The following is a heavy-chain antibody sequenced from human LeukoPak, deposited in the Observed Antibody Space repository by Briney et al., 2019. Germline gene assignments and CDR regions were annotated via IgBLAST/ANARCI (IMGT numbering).Heavy chain of an antibody. CDR2: IYYSGST. J-gene: IGHJ5*02. CDR1: GVSISNYY. CDR3: ARLTVPLRFDP. D-gene: IGHD2-2*01. Sequence: SETLSLTCTVSGVSISNYYWSWIRQPPGKGLEWIGYIYYSGSTNYNPSLKSRVTISVDTSKNQFSLKLNSVSAADTAVYYCARLTVPLRFDPWGQGTLVTVSS. V-gene: IGHV4-59*01.